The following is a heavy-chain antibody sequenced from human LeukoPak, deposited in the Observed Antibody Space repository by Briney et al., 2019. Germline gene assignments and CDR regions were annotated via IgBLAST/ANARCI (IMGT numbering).Heavy chain of an antibody. CDR1: GGSISSYY. J-gene: IGHJ5*02. CDR2: IYYSGST. D-gene: IGHD6-19*01. Sequence: SETLSLTCTVSGGSISSYYWSWIRQPPGKGLEWIGYIYYSGSTNYNPSLKSRVTISVDTSKNQFSLKLSSVTAADTAVYYCARDRGAVAASNWFAPWGQGTLVTVSS. CDR3: ARDRGAVAASNWFAP. V-gene: IGHV4-59*01.